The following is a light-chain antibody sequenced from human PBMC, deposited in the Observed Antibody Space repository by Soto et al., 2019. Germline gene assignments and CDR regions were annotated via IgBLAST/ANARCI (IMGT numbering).Light chain of an antibody. CDR2: AAS. CDR1: QNISSY. Sequence: DIQMTQSPSSLSASVGDRVSITCRASQNISSYLNWYQQNPGRAPKFLIYAASRLPSGVPERFSGSGSGTDFTLTISSLQPEDFATYFCQQSYSTPQTFGQGTKVDIK. V-gene: IGKV1-39*01. CDR3: QQSYSTPQT. J-gene: IGKJ1*01.